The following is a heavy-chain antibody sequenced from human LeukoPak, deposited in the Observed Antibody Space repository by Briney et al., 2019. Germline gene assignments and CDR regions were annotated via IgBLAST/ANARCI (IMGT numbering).Heavy chain of an antibody. J-gene: IGHJ4*02. Sequence: ASVKVSCKASRYTFTAYYMHWVRQAPGQGLEWMGWINPNSGDTNYAQKFQGRVTMTRDTSITTAYMELSSLRSDDTAVYYCARGGDYGGRFWGNFWGQGTLVTVSS. CDR2: INPNSGDT. CDR1: RYTFTAYY. CDR3: ARGGDYGGRFWGNF. V-gene: IGHV1-2*02. D-gene: IGHD4-17*01.